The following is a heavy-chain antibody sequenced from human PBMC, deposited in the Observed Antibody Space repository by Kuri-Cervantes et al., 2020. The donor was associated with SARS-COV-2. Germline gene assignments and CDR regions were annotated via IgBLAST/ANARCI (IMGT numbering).Heavy chain of an antibody. V-gene: IGHV1-46*01. CDR1: GYTFTTYY. CDR3: ARTRIAAAGTDAFDI. J-gene: IGHJ3*02. D-gene: IGHD6-13*01. CDR2: INPSGGST. Sequence: ASVKVSCKASGYTFTTYYMHWVRQAPGQGLEWMGIINPSGGSTSYAQKFQGRVTMTRDTSTSTVYMELSSLRSEDTAVYYCARTRIAAAGTDAFDIWGQGTMDTVSS.